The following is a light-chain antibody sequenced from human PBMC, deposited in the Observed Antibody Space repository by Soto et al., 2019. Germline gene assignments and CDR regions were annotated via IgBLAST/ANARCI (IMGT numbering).Light chain of an antibody. CDR2: GAS. Sequence: ELVLTQSPGTLSLSPGERATLSCRASQSVTSSYLAWYQHRPGQAPRLLISGASSRATGIPDRFSGSGSGTDFTLTISRLEPEDVAVYYCQQYGGSQFTFDPGTKVDIK. CDR3: QQYGGSQFT. V-gene: IGKV3-20*01. CDR1: QSVTSSY. J-gene: IGKJ3*01.